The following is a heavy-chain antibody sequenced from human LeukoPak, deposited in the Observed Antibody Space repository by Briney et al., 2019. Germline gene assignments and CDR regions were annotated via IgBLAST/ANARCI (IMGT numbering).Heavy chain of an antibody. J-gene: IGHJ3*02. V-gene: IGHV1-3*01. CDR1: GYTFTSYA. Sequence: ASVKVSCKASGYTFTSYAMHWVRQAPGQGLEWMGWINAGNGNTKYSQKFQGRVTITRDTSASTAYMELSSLRSEDTAVYYCASRDDTMIVVAGAFDIWGQGTMVTVSS. CDR2: INAGNGNT. D-gene: IGHD3-22*01. CDR3: ASRDDTMIVVAGAFDI.